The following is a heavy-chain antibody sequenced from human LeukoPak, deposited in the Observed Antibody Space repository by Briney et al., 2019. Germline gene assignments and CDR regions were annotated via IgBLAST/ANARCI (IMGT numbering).Heavy chain of an antibody. J-gene: IGHJ4*02. Sequence: GGSLRLSCAASGFTFSNYAMNWVRQAPGKGLEWVSGISGSGGSAFYADSVKGRFTISRDNSKNTLYLQMNSLRAEDTALYYCAKDRSTGNYWFFDLWGQGTLVTVSP. D-gene: IGHD1-26*01. CDR2: ISGSGGSA. CDR3: AKDRSTGNYWFFDL. CDR1: GFTFSNYA. V-gene: IGHV3-23*01.